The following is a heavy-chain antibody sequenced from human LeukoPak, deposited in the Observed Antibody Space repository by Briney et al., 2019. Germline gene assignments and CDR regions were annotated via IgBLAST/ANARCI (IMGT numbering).Heavy chain of an antibody. CDR3: ARDVPAAIQYYYYYMDV. Sequence: GGSLRLSCAASGFTFSSYWMSWVRQAPGKGLEWVANIKQDGSEKYYVDSVKGRFTISRDNAKNSLYLQMNSLRAEDTAVYYCARDVPAAIQYYYYYMDVWGKGTTVTVSS. D-gene: IGHD2-2*02. J-gene: IGHJ6*03. V-gene: IGHV3-7*01. CDR1: GFTFSSYW. CDR2: IKQDGSEK.